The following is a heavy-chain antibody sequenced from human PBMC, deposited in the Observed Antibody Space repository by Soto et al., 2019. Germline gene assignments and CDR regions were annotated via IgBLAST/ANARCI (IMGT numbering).Heavy chain of an antibody. D-gene: IGHD1-26*01. CDR2: IKYSGTT. CDR3: ARHGITGSYYDAFDI. Sequence: SDPLSRIYTFSGCSIRTSRCHWGWVRQPPGKGLEWIASIKYSGTTFYNPPLKSRVTLSVDTSKNQFALKLSSVTAAETAVYYCARHGITGSYYDAFDIWGQGTMVT. V-gene: IGHV4-39*01. CDR1: GCSIRTSRCH. J-gene: IGHJ3*02.